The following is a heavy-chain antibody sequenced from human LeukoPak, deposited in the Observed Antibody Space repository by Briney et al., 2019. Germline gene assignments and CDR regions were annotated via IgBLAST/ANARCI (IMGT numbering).Heavy chain of an antibody. CDR3: ARVRMDYGSGSPADY. D-gene: IGHD3-10*01. V-gene: IGHV3-11*01. CDR2: IGSSGSTI. CDR1: GFTFSDYY. J-gene: IGHJ4*02. Sequence: SGGSLRLSCAASGFTFSDYYMSWIRQAPGKGLEWVSYIGSSGSTIYYADSVKGRFTISRDNAKNSLYPQMNSLRAEDTAVYYCARVRMDYGSGSPADYWGQGTLVTVSS.